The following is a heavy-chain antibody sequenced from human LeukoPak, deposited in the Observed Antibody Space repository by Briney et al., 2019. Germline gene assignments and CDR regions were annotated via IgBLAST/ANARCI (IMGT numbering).Heavy chain of an antibody. CDR1: GYSISSGYY. D-gene: IGHD5-18*01. CDR2: ICQSGGT. J-gene: IGHJ4*02. Sequence: SETLSLTCAVSGYSISSGYYWGWIRQPPGKGLEWIGSICQSGGTYYNPSLKSRFAIALDTSKNQFSLKVTSVTAADTAMYYCAREEREYSYGGGCSFDYWGQGTLVTVSS. CDR3: AREEREYSYGGGCSFDY. V-gene: IGHV4-38-2*02.